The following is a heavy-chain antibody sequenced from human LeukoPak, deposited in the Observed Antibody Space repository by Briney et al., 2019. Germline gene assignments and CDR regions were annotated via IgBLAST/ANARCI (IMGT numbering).Heavy chain of an antibody. CDR2: INHSGST. CDR3: ATHSNGWSVDY. J-gene: IGHJ4*02. D-gene: IGHD6-19*01. CDR1: GGSFSGYY. Sequence: PSETLSLTCAVYGGSFSGYYWSWIRQPPGKGLEWIGEINHSGSTNYNPSLKSRVTISVDTSKNQFSLKLSSVTAADTAVYYCATHSNGWSVDYWGQGTLITVSS. V-gene: IGHV4-34*01.